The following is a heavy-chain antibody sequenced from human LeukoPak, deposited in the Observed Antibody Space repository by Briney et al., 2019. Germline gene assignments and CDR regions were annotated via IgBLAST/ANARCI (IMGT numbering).Heavy chain of an antibody. CDR2: IYPGDSDT. V-gene: IGHV5-51*01. Sequence: GESLKISCKGSGYSFTSYWIGWVRQMPGKGLEWMGIIYPGDSDTRYSPSFQGQVTISADKSISTAYLQWGSLKASDTAMYYCARRRHTKYSSSWVKDAFDIWGQGTMVTVSS. CDR1: GYSFTSYW. D-gene: IGHD6-6*01. CDR3: ARRRHTKYSSSWVKDAFDI. J-gene: IGHJ3*02.